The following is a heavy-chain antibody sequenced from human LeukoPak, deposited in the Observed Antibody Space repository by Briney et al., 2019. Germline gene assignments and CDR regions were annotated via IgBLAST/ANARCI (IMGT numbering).Heavy chain of an antibody. CDR3: AREGYSSGWYPVGFDY. CDR1: GGTFSSYA. D-gene: IGHD6-19*01. J-gene: IGHJ4*02. Sequence: ASVKVSCKASGGTFSSYAISWVRQATGQGLEWMGWMNPNSGNTGYAQKFQGRVTMTRNTSISTAYMELSSLRSEDTAVYYCAREGYSSGWYPVGFDYWGQGTLVTVSS. CDR2: MNPNSGNT. V-gene: IGHV1-8*02.